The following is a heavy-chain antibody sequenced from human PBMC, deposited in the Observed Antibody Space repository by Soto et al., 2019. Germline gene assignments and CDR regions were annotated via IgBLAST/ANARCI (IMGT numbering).Heavy chain of an antibody. D-gene: IGHD4-17*01. V-gene: IGHV4-39*02. J-gene: IGHJ4*02. CDR1: YGSISSSSYY. Sequence: SETLSLTCPFSYGSISSSSYYFCSIRQPPGKGLEWIGNIYYRGTTYYNPSLKSRVTISVDTSKNQFSLKLASVTAADTAVYYCARDYGDYQFDYWGQGTLVTVSS. CDR3: ARDYGDYQFDY. CDR2: IYYRGTT.